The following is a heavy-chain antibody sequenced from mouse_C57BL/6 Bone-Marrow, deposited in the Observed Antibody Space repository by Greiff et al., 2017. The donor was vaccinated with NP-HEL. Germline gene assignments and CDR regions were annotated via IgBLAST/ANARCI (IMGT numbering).Heavy chain of an antibody. Sequence: QVQLQQPGAELVKPGASVKLSCKASGYTFTSYWMHWVKQRPGQGLEWIGMIHPNSGSTNYNEKFKSKATLTVDKSSSTAYMQLSSLTSEDSAVYYCAREKIYYDDPAWFAYWGQGTLVTVSA. J-gene: IGHJ3*01. CDR1: GYTFTSYW. V-gene: IGHV1-64*01. D-gene: IGHD2-13*01. CDR2: IHPNSGST. CDR3: AREKIYYDDPAWFAY.